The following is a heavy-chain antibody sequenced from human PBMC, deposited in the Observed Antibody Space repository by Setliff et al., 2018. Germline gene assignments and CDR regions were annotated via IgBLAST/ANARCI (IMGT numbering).Heavy chain of an antibody. J-gene: IGHJ5*02. CDR2: VYWDDDK. Sequence: GSGPTLVNPTETLTLTCIVSGFSLSNGRVGVGWIRQPPGKALEWLALVYWDDDKRDSPSLKNRLTIAKDTSRNQVVLTMTNMDPVDTATYYCAHRRAGNSNWYDLGWFDPWGQGTLVTVSS. V-gene: IGHV2-5*02. CDR3: AHRRAGNSNWYDLGWFDP. CDR1: GFSLSNGRVG. D-gene: IGHD6-13*01.